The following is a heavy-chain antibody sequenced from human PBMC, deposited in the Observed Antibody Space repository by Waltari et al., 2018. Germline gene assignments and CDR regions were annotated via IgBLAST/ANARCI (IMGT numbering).Heavy chain of an antibody. CDR1: GGSISTNYN. CDR2: MQYRGST. CDR3: GRIAFGDDGGYFQH. V-gene: IGHV4-39*01. J-gene: IGHJ1*01. Sequence: QLQLQESGPGLVKPSETLSLTCTVSGGSISTNYNWGWIRQPPGKGLAWMGNMQYRGSTFYTPSLKSRVTISLDTSKNQFSLRLSSVGAADTAVYFCGRIAFGDDGGYFQHWGQGTLVTVSS. D-gene: IGHD4-17*01.